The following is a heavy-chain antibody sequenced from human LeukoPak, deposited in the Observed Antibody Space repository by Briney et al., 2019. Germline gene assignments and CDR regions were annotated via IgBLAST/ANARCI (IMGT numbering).Heavy chain of an antibody. D-gene: IGHD6-19*01. CDR1: GFTFSNAW. Sequence: PGGSLRLSCAASGFTFSNAWMSWVRQAPGKGLEWVGRIKSKTDGGTTDYTAPVKGRFTISRDDSKNTLYLQMNSLRAEDTAVYYCARGVAVAGAAYDYWGQGTLVTVSS. V-gene: IGHV3-15*05. J-gene: IGHJ4*02. CDR2: IKSKTDGGTT. CDR3: ARGVAVAGAAYDY.